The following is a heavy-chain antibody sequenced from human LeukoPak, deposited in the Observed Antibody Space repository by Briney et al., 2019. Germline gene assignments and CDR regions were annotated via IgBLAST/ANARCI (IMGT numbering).Heavy chain of an antibody. CDR3: ARHRGENPPLN. CDR1: GVSVGSAGYY. CDR2: IYYSGST. Sequence: SETLSLTCSVSGVSVGSAGYYWTWIRQPPGKGLEWIGSIYYSGSTYYNPSLKSRVTISVDTSKNQFSLKLSSVTAADTAVYYCARHRGENPPLNWGQGTLVTVSS. V-gene: IGHV4-39*01. J-gene: IGHJ4*02. D-gene: IGHD3-10*01.